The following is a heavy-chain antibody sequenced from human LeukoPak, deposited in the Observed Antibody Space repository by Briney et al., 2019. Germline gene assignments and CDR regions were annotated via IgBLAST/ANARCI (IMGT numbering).Heavy chain of an antibody. CDR2: INYSGST. CDR1: GGSISTNNYN. D-gene: IGHD3/OR15-3a*01. J-gene: IGHJ4*02. CDR3: ATTPRTRHEKEFDY. Sequence: PSETLSLTCTVSGGSISTNNYNWGWIRQPPGKGLEWIGSINYSGSTNYNPSLKSRVTMSVDASKNQFTLKLSSVTAADTAVYFCATTPRTRHEKEFDYWGQGTLVTVSS. V-gene: IGHV4-39*01.